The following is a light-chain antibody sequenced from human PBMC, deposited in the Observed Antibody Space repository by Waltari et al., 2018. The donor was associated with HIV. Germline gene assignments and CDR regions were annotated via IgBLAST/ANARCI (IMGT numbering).Light chain of an antibody. J-gene: IGKJ4*01. CDR3: QHYGAFPIT. V-gene: IGKV1-5*03. CDR1: QNIYRW. Sequence: DIQLSQSPSTLSASVGDRVTINCRASQNIYRWLAWYRQKPGSAPNILIYKASTLESGVPSRFSGSGSGTQFTLTINSLQPDDFATYYCQHYGAFPITFGGGTRVEI. CDR2: KAS.